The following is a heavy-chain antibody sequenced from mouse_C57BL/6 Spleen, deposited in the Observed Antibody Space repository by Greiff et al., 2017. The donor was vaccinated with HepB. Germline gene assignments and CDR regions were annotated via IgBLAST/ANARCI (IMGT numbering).Heavy chain of an antibody. CDR1: GYTFTDYY. V-gene: IGHV1-26*01. Sequence: VQLQQSGPELVKPGASVKISCKASGYTFTDYYMNWVKQSHGKSLEWIGDINPNNGGTSYNQKFKGKATLTVDKSSSTAYMELRSLTSEDSAVYYCARDYSKAWFAYWGQGTLVTVSA. CDR3: ARDYSKAWFAY. D-gene: IGHD2-5*01. J-gene: IGHJ3*01. CDR2: INPNNGGT.